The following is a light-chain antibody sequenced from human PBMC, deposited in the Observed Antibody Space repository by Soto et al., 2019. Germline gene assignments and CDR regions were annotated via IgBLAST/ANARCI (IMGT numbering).Light chain of an antibody. J-gene: IGKJ1*01. CDR2: DAS. CDR3: QQYGSSPRT. V-gene: IGKV3-20*01. Sequence: EIVLTQSPATLSVSPWKRATLSCRASQSISSDLAWYQQRPGQAPRLLIYDASNRATGIPARFSGSGSGTDFTLTISRLEPEDFAVYYCQQYGSSPRTFGQGTKVDIK. CDR1: QSISSD.